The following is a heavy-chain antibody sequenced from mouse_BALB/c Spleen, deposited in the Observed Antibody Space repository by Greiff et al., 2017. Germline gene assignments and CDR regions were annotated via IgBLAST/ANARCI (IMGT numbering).Heavy chain of an antibody. CDR2: ISYDGSN. CDR1: GYSITSGYY. Sequence: EVKLMESGPGLVKPSQSLSLTCSVTGYSITSGYYWNWIRQFPGNKLEWMGYISYDGSNNYNPSLKNRISITRDTSKNQFFLKLNSVTTEDTATYYCASLRSRYFDVWGAGTTVTVSS. V-gene: IGHV3-6*02. J-gene: IGHJ1*01. CDR3: ASLRSRYFDV.